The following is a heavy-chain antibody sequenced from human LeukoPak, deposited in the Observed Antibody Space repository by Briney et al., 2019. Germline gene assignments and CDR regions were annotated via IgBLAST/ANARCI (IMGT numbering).Heavy chain of an antibody. CDR1: GGPISAYY. V-gene: IGHV4-59*01. CDR2: IYYSGST. Sequence: PSETLSLTCTVSGGPISAYYWSWIRQPPGKGLEWIGYIYYSGSTNYNPSLKSRVTISVDTSKNQFSLKLSSVTAADTAVYYCARGPLIIAVAGTLGYFDLWGRGTLVTVSS. J-gene: IGHJ2*01. CDR3: ARGPLIIAVAGTLGYFDL. D-gene: IGHD6-19*01.